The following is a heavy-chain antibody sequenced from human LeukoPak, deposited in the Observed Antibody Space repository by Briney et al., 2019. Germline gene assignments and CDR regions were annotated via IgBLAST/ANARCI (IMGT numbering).Heavy chain of an antibody. V-gene: IGHV3-48*03. J-gene: IGHJ4*02. Sequence: GGSLRLSCADSGFSFSTYEMNWVRQAPGKGLEWVSYISSSGSSIYHADSVKGRFTISRDNAKNSLFLQMNSLRAEDTAVYYCARGGWFFEHWGQGTLVTVSS. D-gene: IGHD6-19*01. CDR1: GFSFSTYE. CDR3: ARGGWFFEH. CDR2: ISSSGSSI.